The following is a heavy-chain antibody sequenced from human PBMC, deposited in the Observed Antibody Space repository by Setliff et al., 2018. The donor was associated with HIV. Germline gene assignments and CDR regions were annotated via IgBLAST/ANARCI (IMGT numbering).Heavy chain of an antibody. CDR1: GFTFSSHA. CDR2: IWYDGSSK. Sequence: PGGSLRLSCAASGFTFSSHAMHWVRQAPGKGLGWVALIWYDGSSKLYADSVKGRFTISRDNSKNTLYLQMNSLRAEDTAIYYCARGRYSAYEPFDCWGQGTLVTVSS. V-gene: IGHV3-33*01. CDR3: ARGRYSAYEPFDC. D-gene: IGHD5-12*01. J-gene: IGHJ4*02.